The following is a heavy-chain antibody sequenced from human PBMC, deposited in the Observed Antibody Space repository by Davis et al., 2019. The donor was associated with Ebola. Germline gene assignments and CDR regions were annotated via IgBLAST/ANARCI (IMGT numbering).Heavy chain of an antibody. CDR2: ISGSATST. D-gene: IGHD3-9*01. J-gene: IGHJ4*02. V-gene: IGHV3-11*04. CDR3: ARDAFSLSRYDTEDH. CDR1: GFTFGDYF. Sequence: GESLKISCAASGFTFGDYFMSWIRQAPGKGLEWVSYISGSATSTFYADSVKGRFTISRDNARDSLYLQMDSLRVEDTAIYYCARDAFSLSRYDTEDHWGQGTLVTVSS.